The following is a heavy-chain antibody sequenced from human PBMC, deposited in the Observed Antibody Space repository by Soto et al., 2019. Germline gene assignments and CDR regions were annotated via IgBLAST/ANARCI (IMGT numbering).Heavy chain of an antibody. D-gene: IGHD3-10*01. CDR2: IGGSGRST. V-gene: IGHV3-23*01. J-gene: IGHJ6*02. Sequence: EVQLLESGGGLVQPGGSLRLSCAASGFTFSSYAMRWVRQAPGKGLEWVSTIGGSGRSTYDADSVKGRFTISRDNSKNTLFLQMNSLRAEDTAVYYCAKDYYGSGSYYNVLSVWGQGTTVTVSS. CDR1: GFTFSSYA. CDR3: AKDYYGSGSYYNVLSV.